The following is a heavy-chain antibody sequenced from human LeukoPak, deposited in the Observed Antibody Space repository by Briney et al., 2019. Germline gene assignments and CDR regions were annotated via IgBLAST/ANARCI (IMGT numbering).Heavy chain of an antibody. D-gene: IGHD2-2*01. CDR3: ASLNGYCSSTSCPPFDY. J-gene: IGHJ4*02. CDR2: IYYSGST. V-gene: IGHV4-31*03. CDR1: GGSISSGGYY. Sequence: SQTLSLTCTVSGGSISSGGYYWSWIRQHPGKGLEWIGYIYYSGSTYYNPSLKSRVTISVDTSKNQFSLKLSSVTAADTAVYYCASLNGYCSSTSCPPFDYWGQGTLVTVSS.